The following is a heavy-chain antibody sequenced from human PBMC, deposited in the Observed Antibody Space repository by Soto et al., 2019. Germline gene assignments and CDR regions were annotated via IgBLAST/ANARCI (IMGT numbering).Heavy chain of an antibody. CDR3: ARDRYSYDSRAYQGVDWYFDL. J-gene: IGHJ2*01. V-gene: IGHV3-33*01. D-gene: IGHD3-22*01. Sequence: QVQLVESGGGVVQPGRSLRLSCAASGFIFSNYGMHWVRQAPGKGLEGVAVIWYDGSHESYADSVKGRFTISRDNSKNTLFLQMNSLRAEDTAVYYCARDRYSYDSRAYQGVDWYFDLWGRGTLVTVSS. CDR2: IWYDGSHE. CDR1: GFIFSNYG.